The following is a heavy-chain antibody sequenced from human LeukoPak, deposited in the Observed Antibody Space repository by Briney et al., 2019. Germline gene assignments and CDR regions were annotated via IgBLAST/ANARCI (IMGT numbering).Heavy chain of an antibody. CDR1: GFTFSSYA. V-gene: IGHV3-64*01. CDR2: ISSNGGST. CDR3: TRGYDFWSGYWSHSDY. J-gene: IGHJ4*02. Sequence: GGSLRLSCAASGFTFSSYAMHWVRQAPGKGLEYVSAISSNGGSTYYANSVKGRFTISRDNSKNTLYLQMGSLRAEDMAVYYCTRGYDFWSGYWSHSDYWGQGTLVTVSS. D-gene: IGHD3-3*01.